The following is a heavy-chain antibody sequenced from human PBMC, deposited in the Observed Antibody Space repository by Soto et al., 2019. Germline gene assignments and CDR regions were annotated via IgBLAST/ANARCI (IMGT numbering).Heavy chain of an antibody. V-gene: IGHV3-23*01. CDR3: AKIDGYYYDSSGSFAY. J-gene: IGHJ4*02. D-gene: IGHD3-22*01. CDR1: GFTFSSYA. CDR2: ISGSGGST. Sequence: EVQLLESGGGLVQPGGSLRLSCAASGFTFSSYAMSWVRQAPGKGLEWVSAISGSGGSTYYADSVKGRFTISRDNSKNTLYLQMNSLRAEDTAVYYCAKIDGYYYDSSGSFAYWGQGTLVTVSS.